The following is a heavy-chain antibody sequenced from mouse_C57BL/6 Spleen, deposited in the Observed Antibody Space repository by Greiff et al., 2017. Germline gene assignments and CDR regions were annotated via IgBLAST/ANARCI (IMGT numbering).Heavy chain of an antibody. J-gene: IGHJ1*03. CDR3: ARENYGSSGGYFGG. V-gene: IGHV1-61*01. CDR2: IHPSDSET. CDR1: GYTFTSYW. D-gene: IGHD1-1*01. Sequence: QVQLQQPGAELVRPGSSVKLSCKASGYTFTSYWMDWVKLRPGQGLEWIGNIHPSDSETHYNQKFKDKATLTVDKSSSTAYMQLSSLTSEDSAVYYCARENYGSSGGYFGGWGTGTTVTVSS.